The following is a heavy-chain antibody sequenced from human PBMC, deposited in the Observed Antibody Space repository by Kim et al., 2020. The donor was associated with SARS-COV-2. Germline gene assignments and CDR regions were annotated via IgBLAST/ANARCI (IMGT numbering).Heavy chain of an antibody. D-gene: IGHD3-22*01. CDR2: IYYSGST. Sequence: SETLSLTCTVSGGSISSGGYYWSWIRQHPGKGLEWIGYIYYSGSTYYNPSLKSRVTISVDTSKNQFSLKLSSVTAADTAVYYCAREIYDSSGYEYYYYGMDVWGQGTTVTVSS. J-gene: IGHJ6*02. V-gene: IGHV4-31*03. CDR1: GGSISSGGYY. CDR3: AREIYDSSGYEYYYYGMDV.